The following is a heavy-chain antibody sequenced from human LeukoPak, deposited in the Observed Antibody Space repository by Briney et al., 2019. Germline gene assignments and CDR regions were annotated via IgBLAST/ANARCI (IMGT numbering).Heavy chain of an antibody. CDR3: ARVLWRGNDY. D-gene: IGHD3-3*01. CDR2: IWSTGTSA. V-gene: IGHV3-33*01. CDR1: GYTFRDHG. J-gene: IGHJ4*02. Sequence: GGSPRLSCVASGYTFRDHGMHWVRQAPGKGLEWVTMIWSTGTSAFYADSVRGRFTTSRDNFKNTLYLQMNNLRVDDTGTYYCARVLWRGNDYWGQGTLVTVSP.